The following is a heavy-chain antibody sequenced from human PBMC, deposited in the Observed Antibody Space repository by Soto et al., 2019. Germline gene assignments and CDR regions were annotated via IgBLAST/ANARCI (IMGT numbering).Heavy chain of an antibody. CDR2: IYHSGST. J-gene: IGHJ4*02. D-gene: IGHD3-10*01. Sequence: QVQLQESGPGLVKPSGTLSLTCAVSDGSISSSNWWSWVRQPPGKGLQWIGEIYHSGSTNYIPSLKSRGTISVDKSRNQFSLKLSSVTAADAAVYYCSRRWGEGRVDYWGQGTLVTVSS. CDR3: SRRWGEGRVDY. V-gene: IGHV4-4*02. CDR1: DGSISSSNW.